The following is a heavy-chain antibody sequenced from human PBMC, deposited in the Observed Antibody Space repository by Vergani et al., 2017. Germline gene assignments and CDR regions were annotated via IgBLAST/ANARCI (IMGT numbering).Heavy chain of an antibody. CDR3: ARARRGSGSYPNYYYYGMDV. D-gene: IGHD3-10*01. J-gene: IGHJ6*02. V-gene: IGHV4-39*07. CDR1: GGSISSSSYY. Sequence: QLQLQESGPGLVKPSETLSLTCTVSGGSISSSSYYWGWIRQPPGKGLEWIGRIYTSGSTNYNPSLKSRVTMSVDTSKNQFSLKLSSVTAADTAVYYCARARRGSGSYPNYYYYGMDVWGQGTTVTVSS. CDR2: IYTSGST.